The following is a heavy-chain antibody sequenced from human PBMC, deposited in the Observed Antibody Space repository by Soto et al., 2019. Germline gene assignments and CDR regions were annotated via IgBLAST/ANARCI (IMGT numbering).Heavy chain of an antibody. CDR1: GGSISSSSYY. CDR3: ARLVYSSGWGGFNWFDP. J-gene: IGHJ5*02. V-gene: IGHV4-39*01. CDR2: IYYSGST. D-gene: IGHD6-19*01. Sequence: SETLSLTCTVSGGSISSSSYYWGWIRQPPGKGLEWIGSIYYSGSTYYNPSLKSRVTISVDTSKNQFSLKLSSVTAADTAVYYCARLVYSSGWGGFNWFDPWGQGALVTVSS.